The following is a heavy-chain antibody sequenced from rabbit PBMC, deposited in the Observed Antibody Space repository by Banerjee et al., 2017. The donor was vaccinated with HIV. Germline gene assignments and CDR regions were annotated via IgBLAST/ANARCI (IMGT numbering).Heavy chain of an antibody. CDR3: ARSYGSSSGFGL. J-gene: IGHJ4*01. CDR2: IYSSNGNT. V-gene: IGHV1S40*01. CDR1: GFSFTNKYV. Sequence: QSLEESGGDLVKPGASLTLTCKASGFSFTNKYVMCWVRQAPGKGLELIACIYSSNGNTVYATWAKGRFTVSKTSSTTVTLQMTSLTAADTATYFCARSYGSSSGFGLWGPGTLVTVS. D-gene: IGHD1-1*01.